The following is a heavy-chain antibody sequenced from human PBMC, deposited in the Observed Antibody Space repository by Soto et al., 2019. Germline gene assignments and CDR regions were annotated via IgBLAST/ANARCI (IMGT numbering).Heavy chain of an antibody. CDR1: GGTFSSYT. CDR3: ARCSEQLLPFDI. D-gene: IGHD6-6*01. CDR2: IIPILGIA. V-gene: IGHV1-69*02. Sequence: VQLVQSGAEVKKPGSSVKVSCKASGGTFSSYTISWVRQAPGQGLEWMGRIIPILGIANYAQKFQGRVTITADKSTSTAYMELSSLRSEDTAVYYCARCSEQLLPFDIWGQGTMVTVSS. J-gene: IGHJ3*02.